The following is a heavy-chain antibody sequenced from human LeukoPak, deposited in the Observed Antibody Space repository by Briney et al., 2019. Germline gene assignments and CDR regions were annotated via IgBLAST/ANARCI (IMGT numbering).Heavy chain of an antibody. CDR3: APVVPTADFDY. D-gene: IGHD2-2*01. V-gene: IGHV3-23*01. J-gene: IGHJ4*02. Sequence: PGGSLRLSCAGSGFTFSSYAMSWVRQAPGKGLEWVSGISGSGGNTYYADSVKGRFTISRDNSKKTLYLQMNSLRVEDTAVYYCAPVVPTADFDYWGQGTLVTVSS. CDR2: ISGSGGNT. CDR1: GFTFSSYA.